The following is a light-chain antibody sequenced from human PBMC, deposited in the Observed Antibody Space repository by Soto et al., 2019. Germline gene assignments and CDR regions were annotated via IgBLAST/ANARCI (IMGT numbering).Light chain of an antibody. Sequence: DIVMTQSPDSLAVSLGERATINCKSSQSLFYTSTNKNYLAWFQQKPGQPPKLLIYGASTRESGVPDRFSGSGSGTDFTLTISSLQAEDVAVYYCQQHHTSLRAFGQGTKVEIK. CDR3: QQHHTSLRA. CDR1: QSLFYTSTNKNY. V-gene: IGKV4-1*01. CDR2: GAS. J-gene: IGKJ1*01.